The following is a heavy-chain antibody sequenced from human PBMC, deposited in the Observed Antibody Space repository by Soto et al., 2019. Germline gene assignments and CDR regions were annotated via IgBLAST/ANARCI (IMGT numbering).Heavy chain of an antibody. CDR1: GASFTDGSLF. V-gene: IGHV4-39*01. Sequence: SETLSLTCTVSGASFTDGSLFWGWIRQSPGKGVEWIASTYIGGMTYYNPSLRSRVTISVDTSKSQFSLRLNSVTAADTAVYYCATATEIFSPAGYYVNWFDPWGQGTMVTVSS. CDR2: TYIGGMT. D-gene: IGHD3-22*01. J-gene: IGHJ5*01. CDR3: ATATEIFSPAGYYVNWFDP.